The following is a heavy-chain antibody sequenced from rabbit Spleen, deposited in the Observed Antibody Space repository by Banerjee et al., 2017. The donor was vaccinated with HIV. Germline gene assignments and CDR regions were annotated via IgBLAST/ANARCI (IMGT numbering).Heavy chain of an antibody. CDR2: INAVTGKA. J-gene: IGHJ6*01. D-gene: IGHD2-1*01. V-gene: IGHV1S45*01. CDR3: ARDTTGGDWSLDL. Sequence: QEQLVESGGGLVKPEGSLKLSCTGSGFSFSNKAVMCWVRQAPGKGLEWIACINAVTGKAVYASWAKGRFTFSRDNAQNTVFLQMTSLTAADTTTYFCARDTTGGDWSLDLWGPGTLVTVS. CDR1: GFSFSNKAV.